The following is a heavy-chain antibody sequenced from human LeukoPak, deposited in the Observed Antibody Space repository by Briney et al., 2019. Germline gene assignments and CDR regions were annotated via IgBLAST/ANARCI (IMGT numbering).Heavy chain of an antibody. J-gene: IGHJ4*02. CDR1: GGSLSGYY. CDR3: ARSFRGRGYCSSTSCYTPLPWAY. V-gene: IGHV4-34*01. CDR2: INHSGST. Sequence: SETLSLTCAVYGGSLSGYYWSWIRQPPGKGLEWIGEINHSGSTNYNPSLKSRVTISVDTSKNQFSLKLSSVTAADTAVYYCARSFRGRGYCSSTSCYTPLPWAYWGQGTLVTVSS. D-gene: IGHD2-2*02.